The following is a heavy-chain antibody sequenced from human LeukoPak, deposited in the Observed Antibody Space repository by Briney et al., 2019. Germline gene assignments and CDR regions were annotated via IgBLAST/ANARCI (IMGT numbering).Heavy chain of an antibody. CDR3: ARDTIDSIAPEYFQH. V-gene: IGHV3-21*01. J-gene: IGHJ1*01. CDR2: ISSSSSYI. Sequence: PGGSLRLSCAASGFTFSSYEMNWVRQAPGKGLEWVSSISSSSSYIYYADSVKGRFTISRDNAKNSLYLQMNSLRAEDTAVYYCARDTIDSIAPEYFQHWGQGTLVTVSS. D-gene: IGHD6-13*01. CDR1: GFTFSSYE.